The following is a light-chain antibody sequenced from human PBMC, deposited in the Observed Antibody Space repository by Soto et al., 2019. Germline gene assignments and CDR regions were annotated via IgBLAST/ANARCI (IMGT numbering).Light chain of an antibody. CDR2: HAS. V-gene: IGKV1-17*01. CDR1: QGIRND. J-gene: IGKJ4*01. Sequence: DLQMTQSPSGLSASVGDRFTITCRASQGIRNDLGWYQKKPGKAPKVLIYHASNLQSGVPSRLSGSGYGTELTLTISSMQNEDFATYYCQQANSFPLTFGGGTKVDIK. CDR3: QQANSFPLT.